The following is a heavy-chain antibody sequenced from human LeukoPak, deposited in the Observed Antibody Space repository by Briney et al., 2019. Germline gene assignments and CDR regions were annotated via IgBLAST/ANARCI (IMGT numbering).Heavy chain of an antibody. J-gene: IGHJ4*02. V-gene: IGHV4-34*01. Sequence: KPSETLSLTCAVYGGSFSGYYWSWIRQPPGKGLEWIGEINHSGSTNYKPSPKSRVTISADTSKNQFSLKLSSVTAADTAVYYCARGRIWSGSLDYWGQGTLVTVSS. CDR1: GGSFSGYY. D-gene: IGHD3-3*01. CDR2: INHSGST. CDR3: ARGRIWSGSLDY.